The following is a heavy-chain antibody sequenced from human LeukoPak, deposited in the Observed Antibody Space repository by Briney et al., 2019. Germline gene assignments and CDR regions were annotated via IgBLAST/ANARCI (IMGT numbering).Heavy chain of an antibody. CDR2: INPSGGST. D-gene: IGHD6-19*01. V-gene: IGHV1-46*01. CDR3: ARGDSSGWLGDSVDY. Sequence: ASVKVSCKASGYTFTSYYMHWVRQAPGQGLEWMGIINPSGGSTSYAQKFQGRVTMTRDTSTSTVYMELSSLRSEDTAVYYCARGDSSGWLGDSVDYWGQGTLVTVSS. CDR1: GYTFTSYY. J-gene: IGHJ4*02.